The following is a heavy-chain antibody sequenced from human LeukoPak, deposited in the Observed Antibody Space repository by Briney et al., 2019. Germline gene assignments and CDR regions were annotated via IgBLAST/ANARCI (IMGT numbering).Heavy chain of an antibody. D-gene: IGHD5-18*01. V-gene: IGHV3-33*01. Sequence: GGSLRLSCAASGFTFSSYGMHWVRQAPGKGLEWVAVIWYDGSNKYYADSVKGRFTISRDNSKNTLYLQINSLRAEDTAVYYCARDRAGYSSAFDYWGQGTLVTVSS. CDR1: GFTFSSYG. J-gene: IGHJ4*02. CDR3: ARDRAGYSSAFDY. CDR2: IWYDGSNK.